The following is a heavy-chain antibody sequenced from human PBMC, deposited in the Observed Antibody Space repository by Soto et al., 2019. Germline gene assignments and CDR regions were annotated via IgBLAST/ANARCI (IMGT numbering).Heavy chain of an antibody. CDR1: GYTFTSYD. J-gene: IGHJ4*02. V-gene: IGHV1-8*01. D-gene: IGHD2-2*01. CDR3: ARGLRTPYCSGTSCPTAVDY. CDR2: MNPNSGNT. Sequence: QVQLVQSGAEVKKPGASVKVSCKASGYTFTSYDINWVRQATGQGLEWMGWMNPNSGNTGYAQKFRGRVTMTRNTSISTAYMELSNLRSEDTAVFYCARGLRTPYCSGTSCPTAVDYWGQGTLVTVSS.